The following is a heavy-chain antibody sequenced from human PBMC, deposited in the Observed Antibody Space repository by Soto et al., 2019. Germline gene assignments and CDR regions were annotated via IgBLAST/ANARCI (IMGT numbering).Heavy chain of an antibody. CDR3: ARVTTYYFSGSNF. CDR2: IDPSDSYT. J-gene: IGHJ4*02. D-gene: IGHD3-10*01. CDR1: GFKFTSYW. V-gene: IGHV5-10-1*01. Sequence: HGESLKISCKVSGFKFTSYWIAWVRQTPGRGLEWMGRIDPSDSYTNYSPSFQGHVTMSADKSSNIAYLQWDSLKASDSAMYYCARVTTYYFSGSNFWGQGTQVTAPQ.